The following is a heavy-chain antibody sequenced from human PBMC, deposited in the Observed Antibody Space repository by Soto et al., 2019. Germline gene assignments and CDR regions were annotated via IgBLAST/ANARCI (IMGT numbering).Heavy chain of an antibody. CDR1: GDSVSSDITS. CDR3: ARGNALDV. J-gene: IGHJ3*01. D-gene: IGHD3-10*01. CDR2: TYYRSKWFH. Sequence: QGQLQQSGPGLVKPSQTLSLTCAISGDSVSSDITSWNWIRQSPSRGLEWLGRTYYRSKWFHDYAVSVKSRITINPDTSKKQLSLELNAMTPEDTAVYYCARGNALDVWGQGTGVTVPS. V-gene: IGHV6-1*01.